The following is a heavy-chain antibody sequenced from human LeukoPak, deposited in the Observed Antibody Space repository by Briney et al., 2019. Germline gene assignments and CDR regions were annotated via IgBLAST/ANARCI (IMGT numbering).Heavy chain of an antibody. CDR2: IYYSGST. J-gene: IGHJ4*02. Sequence: SETLSLTCTVSGGSISGYYWSWIRQPPGKGLEWIGYIYYSGSTNYNPSLKSRVTISVDTSKNQFSLKLSSVTAADTAVYYCARWTAAAGPYYYFDYWGQGTLVTVSS. CDR3: ARWTAAAGPYYYFDY. V-gene: IGHV4-59*01. D-gene: IGHD6-13*01. CDR1: GGSISGYY.